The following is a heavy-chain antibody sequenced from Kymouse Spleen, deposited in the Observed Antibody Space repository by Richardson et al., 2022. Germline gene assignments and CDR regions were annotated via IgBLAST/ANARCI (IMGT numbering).Heavy chain of an antibody. J-gene: IGHJ6*02. CDR2: ISWNSGSI. CDR3: AKDKGSYDYYYYGMDV. CDR1: GFTFDDYA. Sequence: EVQLVESGGGLVQPGRSLRLSCAASGFTFDDYAMHWVRQAPGKGLEWVSGISWNSGSIGYADSVKGRFTISRDNAKNSLYLQMNSLRAEDTALYYCAKDKGSYDYYYYGMDVWGQGTTVTVSS. D-gene: IGHD1-26*01. V-gene: IGHV3-9*01.